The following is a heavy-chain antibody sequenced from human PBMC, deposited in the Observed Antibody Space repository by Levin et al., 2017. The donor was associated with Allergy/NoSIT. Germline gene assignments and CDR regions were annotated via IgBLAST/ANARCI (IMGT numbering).Heavy chain of an antibody. CDR2: INPSGGSA. CDR1: GYTFTNYH. J-gene: IGHJ5*02. V-gene: IGHV1-46*01. D-gene: IGHD6-6*01. CDR3: ARTKYSSSSDWFDA. Sequence: ASVKVSCKASGYTFTNYHLHWVRQAPGRGPEWMAGINPSGGSASYAQKFQGRVTLTSDTYTSTVYMELSSLRSEDTAVYYCARTKYSSSSDWFDAWGQGTPVIVSS.